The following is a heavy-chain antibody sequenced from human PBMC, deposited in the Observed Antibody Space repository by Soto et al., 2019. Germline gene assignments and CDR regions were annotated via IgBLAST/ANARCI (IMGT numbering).Heavy chain of an antibody. CDR2: LSYNGGT. CDR3: ARRGDFSRGGGFDY. D-gene: IGHD6-25*01. V-gene: IGHV4-39*01. J-gene: IGHJ4*02. Sequence: XETLSLTCTVSGSSISSNHYFWDWIRQPPGEGLEWIGSLSYNGGTDYNPSLKSRVSISGHSSTNQFSLSLRLTSSAAADTAVYYCARRGDFSRGGGFDYWGQGTLVTVSS. CDR1: GSSISSNHYF.